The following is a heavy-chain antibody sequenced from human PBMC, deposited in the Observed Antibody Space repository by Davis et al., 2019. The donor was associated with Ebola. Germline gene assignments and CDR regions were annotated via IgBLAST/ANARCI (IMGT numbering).Heavy chain of an antibody. D-gene: IGHD6-19*01. Sequence: HTGGSLRLSCAASGFTFSDYYMSWIRQAPGKGLVWVSRTNSDGSSTSYADSVKGRFTISRDNAKNTLYLQMSSLSAEDTAVYYCARGSGHSGWVYKYWGQGTLVTVSS. CDR2: TNSDGSST. J-gene: IGHJ4*02. CDR3: ARGSGHSGWVYKY. V-gene: IGHV3-74*01. CDR1: GFTFSDYY.